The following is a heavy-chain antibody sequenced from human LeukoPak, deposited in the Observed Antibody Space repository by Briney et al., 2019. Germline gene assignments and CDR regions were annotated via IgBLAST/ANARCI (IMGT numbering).Heavy chain of an antibody. Sequence: PSETLSLTCTISGGSITSSSYYWSWLRQSPGKGLEWIGSIYHSGSTYYNPSLKSRVTISVDTSKNQFSLKLSSVTAADTAVYYCARLHTVVTPPDYWGQGTLVTVSS. V-gene: IGHV4-39*07. D-gene: IGHD4-23*01. CDR1: GGSITSSSYY. J-gene: IGHJ4*02. CDR3: ARLHTVVTPPDY. CDR2: IYHSGST.